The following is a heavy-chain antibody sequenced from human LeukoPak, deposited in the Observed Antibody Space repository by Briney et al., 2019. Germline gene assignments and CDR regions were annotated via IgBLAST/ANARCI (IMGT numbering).Heavy chain of an antibody. CDR1: GYSFTDYY. D-gene: IGHD6-25*01. Sequence: GASVKVSCKTFGYSFTDYYIHWVRQAPGQGLEWMGWINPINGGPNYAQKFQGRVTLTRDTSTRTAYMDLSVLKSDDTAIYYCARDRIRGVPPPNLDYWGQGTLVTVSS. CDR3: ARDRIRGVPPPNLDY. CDR2: INPINGGP. V-gene: IGHV1-2*02. J-gene: IGHJ4*02.